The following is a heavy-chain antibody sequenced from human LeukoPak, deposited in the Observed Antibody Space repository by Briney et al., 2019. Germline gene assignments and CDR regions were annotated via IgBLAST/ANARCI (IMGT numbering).Heavy chain of an antibody. CDR3: AKMGDSGYEFDY. V-gene: IGHV3-30*18. CDR1: GFTFSSYG. Sequence: GGSLRLSCAASGFTFSSYGTHWVRQAPGKGLEWVAVISYDGSNKYYADSVKGRFTISRDNSKNTLYLQMNSLRAEDTAVYYCAKMGDSGYEFDYWGQGTLVTVSS. D-gene: IGHD5-12*01. CDR2: ISYDGSNK. J-gene: IGHJ4*02.